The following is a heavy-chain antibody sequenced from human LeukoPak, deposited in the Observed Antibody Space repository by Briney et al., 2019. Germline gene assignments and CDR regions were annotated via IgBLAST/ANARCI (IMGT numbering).Heavy chain of an antibody. CDR3: ARDIGGSSYGQPLDY. D-gene: IGHD5-18*01. Sequence: NPGGSLRLSCAASGFTFSYYYMSWIRQAPGKGLEWVSYISSSSTYTDYADSVKGRFTISRDNAKDSLYLQMNSLRAEDTAVYYCARDIGGSSYGQPLDYWGQGTLVTVSS. J-gene: IGHJ4*02. V-gene: IGHV3-11*06. CDR1: GFTFSYYY. CDR2: ISSSSTYT.